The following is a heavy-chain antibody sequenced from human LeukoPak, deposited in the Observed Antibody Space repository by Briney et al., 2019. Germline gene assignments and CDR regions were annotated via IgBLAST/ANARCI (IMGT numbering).Heavy chain of an antibody. J-gene: IGHJ6*02. V-gene: IGHV3-48*01. Sequence: GGSLRLSCAASRFTFSSSGMNWVRQAPGKGLEWVSYISSSNTNIDCADSVKGRFTISRDNAKNSLYLQMNSLRAEDTAVYYCARDRPGSMDVWGQGTTVTVSS. CDR2: ISSSNTNI. CDR1: RFTFSSSG. CDR3: ARDRPGSMDV. D-gene: IGHD3-10*01.